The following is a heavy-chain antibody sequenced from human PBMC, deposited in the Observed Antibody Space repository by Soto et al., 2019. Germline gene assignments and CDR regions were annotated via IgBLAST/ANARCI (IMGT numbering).Heavy chain of an antibody. D-gene: IGHD4-17*01. CDR1: GYTFTSYG. CDR3: ASPKTGGDPGRNYYYGMDV. J-gene: IGHJ6*02. CDR2: ISAYNGNT. V-gene: IGHV1-18*01. Sequence: ASVKVSCKASGYTFTSYGISWVRQAPGQGLEWMGWISAYNGNTNYAQKLQGRVTMTTDTSTSTAYMELRSLRSDDTAVYYCASPKTGGDPGRNYYYGMDVWGQGTTVTVSS.